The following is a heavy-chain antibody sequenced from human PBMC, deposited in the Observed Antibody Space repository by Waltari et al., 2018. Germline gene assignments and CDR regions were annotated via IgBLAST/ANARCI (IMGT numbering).Heavy chain of an antibody. J-gene: IGHJ6*03. CDR2: IYTSGST. CDR3: ARDSSSWYQDYYYMDV. CDR1: GGSISSYY. V-gene: IGHV4-4*07. Sequence: QVQLQEPGPGLVKPSETLSLTCTVSGGSISSYYWSWIRQPAGKGLEWIGRIYTSGSTNYNPSLKSRVTMSVDTSKSQFSLKLSSVTAADTAVYYCARDSSSWYQDYYYMDVWGKGTTVTISS. D-gene: IGHD6-13*01.